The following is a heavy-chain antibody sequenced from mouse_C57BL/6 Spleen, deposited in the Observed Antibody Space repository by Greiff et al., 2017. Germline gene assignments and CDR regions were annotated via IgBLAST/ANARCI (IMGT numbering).Heavy chain of an antibody. J-gene: IGHJ3*01. Sequence: VQLKESGPGLVKPSQSLSLTCSVTGYSITSGYYWNWIRQFPGNKLEWMGYISYDGSNNYNPSLKNRISITRDTSKNLFFLKLNSVTTEDTATYYCARENDYDWFAYWGQGTLVTVSA. CDR2: ISYDGSN. V-gene: IGHV3-6*01. D-gene: IGHD2-4*01. CDR1: GYSITSGYY. CDR3: ARENDYDWFAY.